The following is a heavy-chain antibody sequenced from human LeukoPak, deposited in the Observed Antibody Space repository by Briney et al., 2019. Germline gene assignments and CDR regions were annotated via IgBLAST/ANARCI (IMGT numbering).Heavy chain of an antibody. CDR1: GYTFTSYY. V-gene: IGHV1-46*01. D-gene: IGHD3-10*01. Sequence: ASVKVSCKASGYTFTSYYMHWVRQAPGQGLEWMGIINPSGGSTSYAQKFQGRVTMTRDTSTSTVYMELSSLRSDDTAVYYCASWVRGVRGAFDIWGQGTMVTVSS. J-gene: IGHJ3*02. CDR3: ASWVRGVRGAFDI. CDR2: INPSGGST.